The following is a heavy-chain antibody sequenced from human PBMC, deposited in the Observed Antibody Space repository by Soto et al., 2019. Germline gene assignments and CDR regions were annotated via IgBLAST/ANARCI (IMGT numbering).Heavy chain of an antibody. J-gene: IGHJ4*02. CDR1: GASISTQS. D-gene: IGHD3-3*01. V-gene: IGHV4-59*11. CDR3: ARGLSWSPYFDS. Sequence: QVQLQESCPGLVTPSETLSLTCTVSGASISTQSWTWIRQAPGKGLEWIGYLYYSGTTNYNPSLKRRVTISADTSKNHVSLKLTSVTAADTAVYFCARGLSWSPYFDSWGQGILVTVSS. CDR2: LYYSGTT.